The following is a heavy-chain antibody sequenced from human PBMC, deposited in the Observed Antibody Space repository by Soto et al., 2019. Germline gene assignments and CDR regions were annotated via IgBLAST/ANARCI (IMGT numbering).Heavy chain of an antibody. J-gene: IGHJ4*02. D-gene: IGHD3-22*01. Sequence: ASVKVSCKASGYTFTSYYMHWVRQAPGQGLEWMGIINPSGGSTSYAQKFQGRVTMTRDTSTSTVYMELSSLRSEDTAVYYCARSGHYYDSSGYYSPFDYWGQGTLVTVSS. CDR2: INPSGGST. V-gene: IGHV1-46*01. CDR1: GYTFTSYY. CDR3: ARSGHYYDSSGYYSPFDY.